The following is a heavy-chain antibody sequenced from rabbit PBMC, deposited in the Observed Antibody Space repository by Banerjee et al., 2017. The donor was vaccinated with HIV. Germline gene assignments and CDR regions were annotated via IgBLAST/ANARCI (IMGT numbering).Heavy chain of an antibody. Sequence: QEQLEESGGDLVKPEGSLTLTCTASGFSFSSGYYMCRVPQAPGKGLELIACIYSGSSGDTYYASWAKGRFTITRSTSLNTVDLKLTSLTVADTATYFCARDHPGYVVFDGAFDLWGQGTLVTVS. J-gene: IGHJ4*01. CDR1: GFSFSSGYY. CDR2: IYSGSSGDT. D-gene: IGHD7-1*01. V-gene: IGHV1S45*01. CDR3: ARDHPGYVVFDGAFDL.